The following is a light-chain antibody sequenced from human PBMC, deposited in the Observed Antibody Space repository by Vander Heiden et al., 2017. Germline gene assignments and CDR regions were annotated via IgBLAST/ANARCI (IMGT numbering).Light chain of an antibody. J-gene: IGKJ3*01. CDR3: QQLNSYPLFT. CDR1: QGIRSY. Sequence: DIQLTQSPSFLSASVGDRVTITCRASQGIRSYLAWYQQKPGKAPKLLIYAASTLQSGVPSRFSGSGSGTEFTLTISSLQPEDFATYYGQQLNSYPLFTFGPGTKVDIK. CDR2: AAS. V-gene: IGKV1-9*01.